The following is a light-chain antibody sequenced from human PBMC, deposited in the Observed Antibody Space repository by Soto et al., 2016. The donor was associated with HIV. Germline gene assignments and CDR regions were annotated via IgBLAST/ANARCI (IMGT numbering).Light chain of an antibody. J-gene: IGLJ1*01. CDR3: QVWDSSSDHPYV. Sequence: SYELTQPPSVSVAPGKTARITCGGNNIGSKSVHWYQQKQGQAPVLVVYDDSDRPSGIPERFSGFNSGNTATLIISRVEAGDEADYYCQVWDSSSDHPYVFGTGTKVTVL. CDR2: DDS. CDR1: NIGSKS. V-gene: IGLV3-21*03.